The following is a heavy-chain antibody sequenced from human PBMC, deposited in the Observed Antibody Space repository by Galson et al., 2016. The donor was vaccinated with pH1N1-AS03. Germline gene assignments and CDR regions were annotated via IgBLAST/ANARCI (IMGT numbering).Heavy chain of an antibody. V-gene: IGHV5-51*03. CDR2: IYPCDSDT. D-gene: IGHD2-2*01. J-gene: IGHJ4*02. CDR3: ARRGHCTGISCYDLDS. Sequence: QSGAEVKKPGESLKISCTGSGDSFNTYWIGWVRQMPGKGLEWMGIIYPCDSDTRYSPSFQGHVTISADASISTAYLQWSSLKASDTAIYYCARRGHCTGISCYDLDSWGQGTMVTVSS. CDR1: GDSFNTYW.